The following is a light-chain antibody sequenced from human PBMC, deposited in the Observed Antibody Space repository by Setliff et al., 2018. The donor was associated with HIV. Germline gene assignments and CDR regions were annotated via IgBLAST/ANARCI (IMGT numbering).Light chain of an antibody. CDR3: TPWTSGSTSHV. J-gene: IGLJ1*01. CDR1: SSDVGGYNH. CDR2: EVT. Sequence: QSVLTQPASVSGSPGQSITISCTGSSSDVGGYNHVSWYQQHPGKAPKLMIYEVTCRASGVSDRFSGSKSGNTASLSISGLQAEDAAHYYGTPWTSGSTSHVFGSGTKVTVL. V-gene: IGLV2-14*03.